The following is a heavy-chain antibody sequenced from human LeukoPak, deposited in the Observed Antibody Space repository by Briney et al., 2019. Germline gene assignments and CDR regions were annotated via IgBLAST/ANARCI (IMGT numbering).Heavy chain of an antibody. D-gene: IGHD4-11*01. Sequence: GGSLRLSCAASGFTFSSYWMHWVRQAPGKGLVWVSRINTDETTTNSADSVEGRFSISRDNAKNTLYLQMNGLRAEDTALYYCARGGYSINSLDYWGQGTLVTVSS. V-gene: IGHV3-74*01. CDR2: INTDETTT. CDR1: GFTFSSYW. J-gene: IGHJ4*02. CDR3: ARGGYSINSLDY.